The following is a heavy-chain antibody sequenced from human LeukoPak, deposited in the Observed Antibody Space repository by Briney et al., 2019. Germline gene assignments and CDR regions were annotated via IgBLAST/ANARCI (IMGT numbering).Heavy chain of an antibody. CDR1: GFTFSSYG. CDR3: AKDRYYYDSSGYYYFDY. Sequence: GGSLRLSCAASGFTFSSYGMSWVRQAPGKGLEWVSAISGSGGSTYYADSVKGRFTISRDNSKNTLYLQMNSLRAEDTAVYYCAKDRYYYDSSGYYYFDYWGQGTLVTVSS. D-gene: IGHD3-22*01. V-gene: IGHV3-23*01. CDR2: ISGSGGST. J-gene: IGHJ4*02.